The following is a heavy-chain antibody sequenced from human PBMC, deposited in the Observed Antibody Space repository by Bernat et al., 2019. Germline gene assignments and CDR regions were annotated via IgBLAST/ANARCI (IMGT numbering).Heavy chain of an antibody. D-gene: IGHD5-24*01. CDR1: GFTFTNYA. CDR2: IRGSGSRT. J-gene: IGHJ4*02. V-gene: IGHV3-23*04. CDR3: ARDPLGMHTIYHYHY. Sequence: EVQLVESGGGLVQPGGSLRLSCAASGFTFTNYAMSWVRQAPGKGLEWVSTIRGSGSRTNYADSVRGRFTISRDTSKKTLYLQMNSLRAEDTALYSCARDPLGMHTIYHYHYRDQGTLVTVSS.